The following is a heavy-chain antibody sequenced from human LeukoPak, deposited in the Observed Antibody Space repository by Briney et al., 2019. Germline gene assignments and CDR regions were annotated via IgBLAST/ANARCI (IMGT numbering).Heavy chain of an antibody. CDR1: GFTFRNYG. CDR3: ATVRGSDWYMDY. J-gene: IGHJ4*02. Sequence: GTSLRLSCAASGFTFRNYGMNWVRQAPGKGLEWVALIWYDGSRDYYVDFVKGRLTVSRDNSKNTLYLQMKNLRAEDTAVYYCATVRGSDWYMDYWGQGTLVTVSS. V-gene: IGHV3-33*01. CDR2: IWYDGSRD. D-gene: IGHD6-19*01.